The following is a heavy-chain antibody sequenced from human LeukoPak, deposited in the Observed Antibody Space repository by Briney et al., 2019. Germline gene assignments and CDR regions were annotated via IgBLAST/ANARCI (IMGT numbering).Heavy chain of an antibody. CDR1: GFTFSSYS. D-gene: IGHD1-14*01. CDR2: ISSSSSYI. CDR3: AKDWANPTPYYYYGMDV. V-gene: IGHV3-21*01. Sequence: GGSLRLSCAASGFTFSSYSMNWVRQAPGKGLEWVSSISSSSSYIYYADSVKGRFTISRDNAKNSLYLQMNSLRAEDTAVYYCAKDWANPTPYYYYGMDVWGQGTTVTVSS. J-gene: IGHJ6*02.